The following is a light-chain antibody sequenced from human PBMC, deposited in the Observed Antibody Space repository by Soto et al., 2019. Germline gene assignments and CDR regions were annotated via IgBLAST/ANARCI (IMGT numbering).Light chain of an antibody. J-gene: IGKJ3*01. CDR1: QTISNY. V-gene: IGKV1-39*01. CDR3: QQSYTSPT. CDR2: GAS. Sequence: DIPLTQSPSSLCASVGDRVTITCRASQTISNYLNWYQMKPGKAPKLLIYGASSLQNGVPPRFSGSGSGTDFALTIRNLEHEDFASYFCQQSYTSPTFGPGTKVDL.